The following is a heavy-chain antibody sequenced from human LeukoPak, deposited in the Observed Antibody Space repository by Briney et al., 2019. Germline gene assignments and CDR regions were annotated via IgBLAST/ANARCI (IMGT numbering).Heavy chain of an antibody. D-gene: IGHD3-3*01. CDR2: INLNNGCT. Sequence: ASVKVSCKASGYTFTGYYMHWVRQAPGQGHEWVGWINLNNGCTHDAPKFNERVHMTRDTSISTAFMELNRLRSDDTAVFYCARDSEDSPRFLEELSLDYWGQGTRVSVS. J-gene: IGHJ4*02. CDR1: GYTFTGYY. V-gene: IGHV1-2*02. CDR3: ARDSEDSPRFLEELSLDY.